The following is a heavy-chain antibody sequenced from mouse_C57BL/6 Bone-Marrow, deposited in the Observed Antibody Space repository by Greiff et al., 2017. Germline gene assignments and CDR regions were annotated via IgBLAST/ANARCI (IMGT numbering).Heavy chain of an antibody. CDR1: GYTFPSYW. Sequence: VQLQQPGAELVKPGASVKMSCKASGYTFPSYWITWVKPRPGQGLEWIGDIYPGSGSTNYNEKFKSKATLTVDTSSSTAYMQLSSLTSEDSAVYYCARPYYSNYWYFDVWGTGTTVTVSS. CDR2: IYPGSGST. V-gene: IGHV1-55*01. CDR3: ARPYYSNYWYFDV. J-gene: IGHJ1*03. D-gene: IGHD2-5*01.